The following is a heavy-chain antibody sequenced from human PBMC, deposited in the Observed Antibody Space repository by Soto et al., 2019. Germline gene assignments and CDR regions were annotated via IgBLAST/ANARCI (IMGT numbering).Heavy chain of an antibody. CDR2: INHSGST. V-gene: IGHV4-34*01. Sequence: PSETLSLTCAVYGGSFSGYYWSWIRQPPGKGLEWIGEINHSGSTNYNPSLKSRVTISVDTSKNQFSLKLSSVTAADTAVYYCARGRQQWLVCGWFDPWGQGTLDTVSS. J-gene: IGHJ5*02. CDR3: ARGRQQWLVCGWFDP. D-gene: IGHD6-19*01. CDR1: GGSFSGYY.